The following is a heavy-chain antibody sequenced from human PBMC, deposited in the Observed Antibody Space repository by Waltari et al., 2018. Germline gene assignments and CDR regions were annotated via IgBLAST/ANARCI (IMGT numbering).Heavy chain of an antibody. CDR3: ARGLGAQWLVPGY. J-gene: IGHJ4*02. CDR2: ISPGGTT. V-gene: IGHV4-34*01. Sequence: QVQLQQWGAGLLKHSETLSLTYAVYGGSFSGYYWSWIRQPPGKGLDWIGEISPGGTTKLYPSPKRLVTRSVDTPKNQFSLKLSSVTAADMAVYYCARGLGAQWLVPGYWCQGTLVTVSS. D-gene: IGHD6-19*01. CDR1: GGSFSGYY.